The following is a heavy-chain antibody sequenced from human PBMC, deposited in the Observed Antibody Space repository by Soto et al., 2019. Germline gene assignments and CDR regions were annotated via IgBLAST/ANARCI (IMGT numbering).Heavy chain of an antibody. CDR1: GFTFSSYS. J-gene: IGHJ6*02. V-gene: IGHV3-21*01. Sequence: EVRLVESGGGLVKPGGSLRLSCAASGFTFSSYSMNWVRQAPGKGLAWVSSITSSSSYIYYADSVKGRFTIARDNAKNSRYLQMNSLRAEDTAVYYCARGYNTDYYGMDVWGQGSTVTVAS. D-gene: IGHD3-10*01. CDR2: ITSSSSYI. CDR3: ARGYNTDYYGMDV.